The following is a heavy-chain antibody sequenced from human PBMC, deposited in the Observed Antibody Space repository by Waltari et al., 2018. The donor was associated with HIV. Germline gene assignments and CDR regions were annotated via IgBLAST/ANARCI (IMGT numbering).Heavy chain of an antibody. CDR1: GYTFTGYY. D-gene: IGHD2-15*01. J-gene: IGHJ5*02. Sequence: QVQLVQSGAEVKKPGASVKVSCKASGYTFTGYYMHWVRQAPGQGLEWMGWINPNSGGTNYAQKFQGWVTMTRDTSISTAYMELSRLRSDDTAVYYCARAMGTVVAAYHNWFDPWGQGTLVTVSS. CDR3: ARAMGTVVAAYHNWFDP. V-gene: IGHV1-2*04. CDR2: INPNSGGT.